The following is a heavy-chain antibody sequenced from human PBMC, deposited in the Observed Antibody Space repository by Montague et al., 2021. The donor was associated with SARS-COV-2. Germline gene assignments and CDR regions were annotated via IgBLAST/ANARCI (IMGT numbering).Heavy chain of an antibody. V-gene: IGHV3-74*01. CDR2: INSDGSST. Sequence: SLRLSCAASGFTFSRYWMHWVRQAPGKGLVWVSRINSDGSSTSYADSVXGLFTISRDNAKNTLYLQMNSLRAEATAVYYCARAWYSSSWIYYYYYGMDVWGQGTTVTVSS. J-gene: IGHJ6*02. D-gene: IGHD6-13*01. CDR3: ARAWYSSSWIYYYYYGMDV. CDR1: GFTFSRYW.